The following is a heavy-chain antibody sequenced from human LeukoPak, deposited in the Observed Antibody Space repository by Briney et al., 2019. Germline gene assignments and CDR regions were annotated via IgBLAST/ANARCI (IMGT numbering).Heavy chain of an antibody. V-gene: IGHV3-64D*09. CDR3: VKDLSGWYSFDY. Sequence: PGGSLRLSCSASGFTFSSCAMHWVRQAPGVGLEYVSGINDHGDTTHYGDSVRGRVTISRDDSKNTVHLQMSSLRAEDTAVYHCVKDLSGWYSFDYWGQGTLVTVSS. CDR1: GFTFSSCA. J-gene: IGHJ4*02. D-gene: IGHD6-19*01. CDR2: INDHGDTT.